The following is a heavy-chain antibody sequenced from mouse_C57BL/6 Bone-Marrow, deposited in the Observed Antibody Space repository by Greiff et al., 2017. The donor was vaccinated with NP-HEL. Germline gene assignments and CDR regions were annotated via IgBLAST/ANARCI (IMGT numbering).Heavy chain of an antibody. Sequence: VQLVESGPGLVQPSQRLSITCTVSGFSLTSYGVHWVRQSPGKGLEWLGVIWRGGSTDYNAAFMSRLRITKDNSKSQVFFKMNSLQADDTAIYYCANQLGRYWYFDVWGTGTTVTVSS. CDR3: ANQLGRYWYFDV. CDR2: IWRGGST. D-gene: IGHD4-1*02. CDR1: GFSLTSYG. V-gene: IGHV2-5*01. J-gene: IGHJ1*03.